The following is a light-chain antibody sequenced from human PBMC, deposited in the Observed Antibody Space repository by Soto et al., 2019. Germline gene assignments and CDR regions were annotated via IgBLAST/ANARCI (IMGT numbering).Light chain of an antibody. CDR2: EVS. V-gene: IGLV2-23*02. J-gene: IGLJ1*01. Sequence: QSVLTQPASVSGSPGQSTTISCTGTSSDVGSYNVVSWYQQHPGKAPKLLIYEVSKRPSGVSDRFSGSKSGNTVSLTISGLQAEDEADYHCCSYAGSSSAYVFGTGTKVTVL. CDR1: SSDVGSYNV. CDR3: CSYAGSSSAYV.